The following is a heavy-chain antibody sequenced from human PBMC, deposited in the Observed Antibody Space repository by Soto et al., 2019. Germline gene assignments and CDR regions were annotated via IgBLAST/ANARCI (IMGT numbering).Heavy chain of an antibody. CDR1: GFNFRGYY. Sequence: GGSLRLSCVASGFNFRGYYMAWVRQAPGKGPEWVSGVGPDGSTTQYADSVKGRFTVSRDNAKNTMSLQMYSLRGDDTAVYYCARVLKSSGWDHDVFDIWGQGAMVTVSS. D-gene: IGHD6-19*01. CDR3: ARVLKSSGWDHDVFDI. CDR2: VGPDGSTT. V-gene: IGHV3-74*03. J-gene: IGHJ3*02.